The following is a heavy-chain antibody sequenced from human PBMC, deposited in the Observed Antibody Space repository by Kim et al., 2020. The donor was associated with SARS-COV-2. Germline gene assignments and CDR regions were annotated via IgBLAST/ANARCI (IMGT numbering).Heavy chain of an antibody. CDR2: ISAGGSNT. Sequence: GGSLRLSCAASGFTFSNYATSWVRQAPGKGLEWVSVISAGGSNTFYADSVKGRFTISRDNSKNTLYLQMNSLRAEDTAVYYCAKVAGPRQSFYSDYWGQGTLVTVSS. CDR3: AKVAGPRQSFYSDY. CDR1: GFTFSNYA. J-gene: IGHJ4*02. V-gene: IGHV3-23*01. D-gene: IGHD3-10*01.